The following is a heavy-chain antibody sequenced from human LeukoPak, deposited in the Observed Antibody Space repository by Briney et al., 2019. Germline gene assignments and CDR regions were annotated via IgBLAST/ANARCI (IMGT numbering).Heavy chain of an antibody. V-gene: IGHV4-39*01. CDR2: ITYSGST. D-gene: IGHD1-26*01. J-gene: IGHJ4*02. Sequence: PSETLSLTCTVSGGSISSSTYYWAWIRQSPGKGLEWIGSITYSGSTYYNPSLESRVTISVDTSKNLFSLRLISVTAVDTAVYYCARQGVGATDCWGQGTLVTVSS. CDR1: GGSISSSTYY. CDR3: ARQGVGATDC.